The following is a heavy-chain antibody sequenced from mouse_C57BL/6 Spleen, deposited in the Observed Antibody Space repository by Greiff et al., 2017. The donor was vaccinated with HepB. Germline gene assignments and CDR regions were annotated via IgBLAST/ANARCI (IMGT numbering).Heavy chain of an antibody. V-gene: IGHV1-80*01. Sequence: VQLVESGAELVKPGASVKISCKASGYAFSSYWMNWVKQRPGKGLEWIGQIYPGDGDTNYNGKFKGKATLTADKSSSTAYMQLSSLTSEDSAVYFCAPYYYGSSPYYAMDYWGQGTSVTVSS. CDR3: APYYYGSSPYYAMDY. CDR2: IYPGDGDT. D-gene: IGHD1-1*01. CDR1: GYAFSSYW. J-gene: IGHJ4*01.